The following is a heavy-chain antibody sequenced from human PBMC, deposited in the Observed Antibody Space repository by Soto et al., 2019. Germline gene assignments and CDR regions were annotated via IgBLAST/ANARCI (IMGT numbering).Heavy chain of an antibody. CDR3: ARDKDRQQLGGNYYYIMDV. CDR2: IMPVFPTP. V-gene: IGHV1-69*13. D-gene: IGHD3-3*02. J-gene: IGHJ6*01. CDR1: GGTFRTSA. Sequence: SVKVSCKTSGGTFRTSAISWVRQAPGQGLEWMGGIMPVFPTPDYAQKLQGRVTITADESTGTAYMELSSLRSEDTAVYYCARDKDRQQLGGNYYYIMDVWGQGTTVTVSS.